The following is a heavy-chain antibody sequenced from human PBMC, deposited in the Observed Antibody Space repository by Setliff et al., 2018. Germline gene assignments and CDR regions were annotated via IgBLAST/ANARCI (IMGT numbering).Heavy chain of an antibody. CDR3: ARGGTFRYFDF. D-gene: IGHD5-12*01. V-gene: IGHV4-59*02. CDR2: MYDSGRT. Sequence: PSETLSLTCSVSGGSVSSDYWSWIRQPPGKGLEWIGYMYDSGRTNYNPSLKSRVTISVDRSKNQFSLNLNSVTAADTAVYYCARGGTFRYFDFWGQGAPVTVSS. CDR1: GGSVSSDY. J-gene: IGHJ4*02.